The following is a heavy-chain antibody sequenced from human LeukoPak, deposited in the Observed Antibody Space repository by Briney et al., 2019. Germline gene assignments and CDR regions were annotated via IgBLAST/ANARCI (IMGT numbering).Heavy chain of an antibody. CDR1: GYTCTSYC. D-gene: IGHD6-13*01. Sequence: GASVKVSCKASGYTCTSYCMHWVRQAPGQGLEWMGIINPSGGSTSYAQKFQGRVTMTRDTSTSTVYMELSSLSSEDTAVYYCARAARQQLVEQSFQHGGPGTLVTASP. V-gene: IGHV1-46*01. J-gene: IGHJ1*01. CDR2: INPSGGST. CDR3: ARAARQQLVEQSFQH.